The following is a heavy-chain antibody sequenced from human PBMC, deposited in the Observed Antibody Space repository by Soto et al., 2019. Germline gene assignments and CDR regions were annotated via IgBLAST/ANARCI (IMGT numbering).Heavy chain of an antibody. CDR3: ARTLGEGYSYGRLDY. J-gene: IGHJ4*02. D-gene: IGHD5-18*01. CDR2: IYHSGST. CDR1: GGSISSSNW. Sequence: QVQLQESGPGLVKPSGTLSLTCAVSGGSISSSNWWSWVRQPPGKGLEWIGEIYHSGSTNYNPSLKRRVTISVDKSKNQFSLKLSSVTAADTAVYYWARTLGEGYSYGRLDYLGQGTLGTVSS. V-gene: IGHV4-4*02.